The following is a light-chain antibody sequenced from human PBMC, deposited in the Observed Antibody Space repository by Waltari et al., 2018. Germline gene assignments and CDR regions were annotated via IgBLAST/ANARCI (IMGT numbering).Light chain of an antibody. CDR1: TSDIGDYNY. V-gene: IGLV2-14*03. Sequence: QSALTQPSSVSGSPGQSITISCTGSTSDIGDYNYVSWYQQHPGKAPKLVFYDVNNRTAGISLRFSGSKAGSPTSLAISGLQAEDEADYYCSSYTSLTNLFVVFGGGTKVTVL. J-gene: IGLJ2*01. CDR3: SSYTSLTNLFVV. CDR2: DVN.